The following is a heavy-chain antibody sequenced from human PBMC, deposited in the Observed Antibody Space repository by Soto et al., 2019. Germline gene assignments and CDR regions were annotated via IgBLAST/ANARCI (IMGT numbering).Heavy chain of an antibody. CDR3: ARDKEEYCSSTSCYYFDY. Sequence: ASVKVSCKASGGTFSSYTISWVRQAPGQGLEWMGRIIPILGIANYAQKFQGRVTITADKSTSTAYMELSSLRSEDTAVYYCARDKEEYCSSTSCYYFDYWGQGTLVTV. CDR2: IIPILGIA. J-gene: IGHJ4*02. D-gene: IGHD2-2*01. V-gene: IGHV1-69*04. CDR1: GGTFSSYT.